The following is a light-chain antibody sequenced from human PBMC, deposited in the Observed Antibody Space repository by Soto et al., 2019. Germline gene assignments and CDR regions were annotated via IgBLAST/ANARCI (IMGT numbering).Light chain of an antibody. CDR3: QQYGSSPGT. CDR1: QSVSGRY. CDR2: DTS. J-gene: IGKJ1*01. V-gene: IGKV3D-20*01. Sequence: EVVLTQSPATLSLSPGERATLSCGASQSVSGRYIAWYQQKPGVAPRLLMYDTSRRATGIPDRFSGSGSGTDLTLTISRLEPEDFAVYYCQQYGSSPGTFGQGTQVEIK.